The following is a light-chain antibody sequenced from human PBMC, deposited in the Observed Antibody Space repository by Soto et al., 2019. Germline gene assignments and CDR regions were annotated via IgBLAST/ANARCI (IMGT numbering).Light chain of an antibody. CDR1: SSDVGGYNY. Sequence: QSVLTQPPSASGSPGQSVTISCTGTSSDVGGYNYVSWYEQHPGKAPKLMIYEVSKRPSGVPDRFSGSKSGNTASLTVSGLQPEAEADYYCSSYAGTNNFVVFGGGTQLTVL. J-gene: IGLJ2*01. CDR2: EVS. CDR3: SSYAGTNNFVV. V-gene: IGLV2-8*01.